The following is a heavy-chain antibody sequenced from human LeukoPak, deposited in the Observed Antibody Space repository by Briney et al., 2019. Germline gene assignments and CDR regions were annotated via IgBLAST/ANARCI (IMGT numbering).Heavy chain of an antibody. Sequence: GGALRLSCAASGFTFSSYAMSWVRQAPGKGLKWVSTINDNGAGTYYADSVKGRFTISRDNSYNTVSLQMNSLRDEDTRVYYCAKGIGGIPHAFDIWGQGTMVTVSS. D-gene: IGHD6-13*01. J-gene: IGHJ3*02. V-gene: IGHV3-23*01. CDR1: GFTFSSYA. CDR2: INDNGAGT. CDR3: AKGIGGIPHAFDI.